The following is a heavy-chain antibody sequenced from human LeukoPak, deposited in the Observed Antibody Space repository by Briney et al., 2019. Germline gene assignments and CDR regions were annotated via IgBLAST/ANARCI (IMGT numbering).Heavy chain of an antibody. CDR2: TYYRSKWYN. D-gene: IGHD2-2*03. Sequence: SQTLSLTCAISGDSVSSNSAAWNWIRQSPSRGLEWLGRTYYRSKWYNDYAVSVKSRISINPDSSKNQFSLYLNSVTPEDTAVYYCARDWMMTDAFDIWGQGTMVTVSS. CDR3: ARDWMMTDAFDI. J-gene: IGHJ3*02. V-gene: IGHV6-1*01. CDR1: GDSVSSNSAA.